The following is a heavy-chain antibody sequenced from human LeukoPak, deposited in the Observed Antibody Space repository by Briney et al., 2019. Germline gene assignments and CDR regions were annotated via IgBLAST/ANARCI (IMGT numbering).Heavy chain of an antibody. D-gene: IGHD3-22*01. J-gene: IGHJ4*02. CDR3: ARVGSYYDSSGYYDY. Sequence: SVKVSCKASGGTFSGYAISWVRQAPGQGLEWMGGIIPIFGTANYAQKFQGRVTITADESTSTAYMELSSLRSEDTAVYYCARVGSYYDSSGYYDYWGRGTLVTVSS. CDR2: IIPIFGTA. CDR1: GGTFSGYA. V-gene: IGHV1-69*13.